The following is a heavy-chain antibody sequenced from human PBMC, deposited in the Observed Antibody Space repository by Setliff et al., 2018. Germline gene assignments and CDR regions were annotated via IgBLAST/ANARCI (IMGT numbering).Heavy chain of an antibody. CDR2: SRPKSLDGTT. V-gene: IGHV3-15*01. CDR3: VTGAGNSPGAFFES. J-gene: IGHJ4*02. D-gene: IGHD6-13*01. Sequence: PGGSLRLSCAASGLTFSDHYMDWVRQAPGKGLEWVGRSRPKSLDGTTDYAAPVKGRFVISRDDSQNTLYAQLNNVKIEDTAVYYCVTGAGNSPGAFFESWGQGTLVTVSS. CDR1: GLTFSDHY.